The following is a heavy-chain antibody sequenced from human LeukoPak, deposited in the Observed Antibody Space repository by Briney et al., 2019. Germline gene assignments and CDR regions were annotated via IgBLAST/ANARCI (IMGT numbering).Heavy chain of an antibody. CDR2: IYTSGST. J-gene: IGHJ3*02. Sequence: PSETLSLTCTVSGGSISSGSYYWSWIRQPAGKGLEWIGRIYTSGSTNYNPSLKSRVTISVDTSKNQLSLKLSSVTAADTAVYYCARFHRPMIVGGVSRAFDIWGQGTMVTVSS. D-gene: IGHD3-22*01. CDR3: ARFHRPMIVGGVSRAFDI. CDR1: GGSISSGSYY. V-gene: IGHV4-61*02.